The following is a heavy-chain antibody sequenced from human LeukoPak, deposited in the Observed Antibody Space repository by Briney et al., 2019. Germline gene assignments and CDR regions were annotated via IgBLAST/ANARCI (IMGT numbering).Heavy chain of an antibody. D-gene: IGHD4-11*01. CDR2: IFLILDIV. CDR3: ASEPVNVTTYGWFYP. Sequence: EASVPVSCMASVCTFRRYALRWVGPAPGREGAGVGRIFLILDIVNYAQKFQGRVTITADKSTSTASMKLSSQRSEDTAVYFYASEPVNVTTYGWFYPWGQGTLVTVSS. J-gene: IGHJ5*02. CDR1: VCTFRRYA. V-gene: IGHV1-69*04.